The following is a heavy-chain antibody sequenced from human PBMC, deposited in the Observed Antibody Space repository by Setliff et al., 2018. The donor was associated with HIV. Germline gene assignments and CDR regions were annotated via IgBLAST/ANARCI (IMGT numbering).Heavy chain of an antibody. J-gene: IGHJ4*02. CDR1: GFILSTYS. D-gene: IGHD6-13*01. CDR2: ISGDGSTI. Sequence: PGGSLRLSCAASGFILSTYSMNWVRQAPGKGLEWVSRISGDGSTIDYADSVKGRFTISRDNANNMPYLQMNSLRAEDTAVYYCARIIAGVPYWGQGTLVTVSS. CDR3: ARIIAGVPY. V-gene: IGHV3-74*01.